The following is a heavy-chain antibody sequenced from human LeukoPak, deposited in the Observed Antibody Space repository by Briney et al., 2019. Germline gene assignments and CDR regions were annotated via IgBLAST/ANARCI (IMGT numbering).Heavy chain of an antibody. CDR1: GGSISGYL. V-gene: IGHV4-59*01. Sequence: SETLSLTCPVSGGSISGYLWTWIRQPPGKGLEWIGYVYDNGDTRYHPSFSGRVSLSVDVSKNQFSLKLTSVLAADTADYFCARQSDYDVDTSRYMDVWGKGTTVTVSS. CDR3: ARQSDYDVDTSRYMDV. CDR2: VYDNGDT. D-gene: IGHD3-22*01. J-gene: IGHJ6*03.